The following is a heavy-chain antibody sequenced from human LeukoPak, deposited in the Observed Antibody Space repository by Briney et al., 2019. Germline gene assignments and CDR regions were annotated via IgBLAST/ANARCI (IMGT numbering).Heavy chain of an antibody. CDR1: GGAISGYS. CDR2: ISSSGST. J-gene: IGHJ4*02. CDR3: GRHDGSGSYRCDY. V-gene: IGHV4-59*08. Sequence: SETLSLTCVVSGGAISGYSWSWIRQSPGKGLEWVGYISSSGSTNYKPSLTSRVTPSVDTSTKPFSLKLSSVTPAHTPVFYCGRHDGSGSYRCDYWGQGTLVTVSS. D-gene: IGHD3-10*01.